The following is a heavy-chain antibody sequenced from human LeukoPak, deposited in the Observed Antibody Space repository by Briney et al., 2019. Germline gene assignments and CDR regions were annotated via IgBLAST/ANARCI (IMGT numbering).Heavy chain of an antibody. CDR1: GGSISSYY. CDR2: IYYSGST. D-gene: IGHD6-19*01. J-gene: IGHJ4*02. V-gene: IGHV4-59*01. Sequence: SETLSLTCTVSGGSISSYYWSWIRQPPGKGLEWIGYIYYSGSTNYNPSLKSRVTISVDTSKNQFSLKLSSVTAADTAVYYCARVGTQWLGLYYFDYWGQGTLVTVSS. CDR3: ARVGTQWLGLYYFDY.